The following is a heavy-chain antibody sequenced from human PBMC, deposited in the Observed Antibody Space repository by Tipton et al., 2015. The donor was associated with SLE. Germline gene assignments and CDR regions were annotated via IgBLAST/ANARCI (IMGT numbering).Heavy chain of an antibody. CDR2: ITGRGDRT. CDR3: ASSPVDYWDGYSA. J-gene: IGHJ4*02. Sequence: SLRLSCAASGFTFSNYAMSWVRQAPGKGLEWVSAITGRGDRTYYIGSVKGRFAISRDNSKNSLYLQMNGLRAEDTAVYYCASSPVDYWDGYSAWGQGTLVAVTS. D-gene: IGHD3-3*01. V-gene: IGHV3-23*01. CDR1: GFTFSNYA.